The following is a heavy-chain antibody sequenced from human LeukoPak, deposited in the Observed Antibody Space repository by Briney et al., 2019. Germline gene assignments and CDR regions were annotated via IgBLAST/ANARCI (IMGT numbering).Heavy chain of an antibody. CDR1: GFTFSSYG. Sequence: TGGSLRLSCAASGFTFSSYGMHWVRQAPGKGLEWVAVMSYDGSNKYYADSVKGRFTISRDNSKNTLYLQMKSLRAEDTAVYYCAKGFGFFDMDGAFYIWGQGTMVTVSS. CDR3: AKGFGFFDMDGAFYI. V-gene: IGHV3-33*06. J-gene: IGHJ3*02. CDR2: MSYDGSNK. D-gene: IGHD3-9*01.